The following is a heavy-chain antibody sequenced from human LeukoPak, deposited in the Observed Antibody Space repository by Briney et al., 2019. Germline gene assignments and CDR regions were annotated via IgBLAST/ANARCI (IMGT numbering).Heavy chain of an antibody. CDR3: ARVKNYDILTGYHKGLDY. J-gene: IGHJ4*02. CDR2: IIPILGIA. V-gene: IGHV1-69*04. CDR1: GGTFSSYA. D-gene: IGHD3-9*01. Sequence: ASVKVSCKASGGTFSSYAISWVRQAPGQGLEWMGRIIPILGIANYAQKFQGRVTITADKSTSTDYMELSSLRSEDTAVYYCARVKNYDILTGYHKGLDYWGQGTLVTVSS.